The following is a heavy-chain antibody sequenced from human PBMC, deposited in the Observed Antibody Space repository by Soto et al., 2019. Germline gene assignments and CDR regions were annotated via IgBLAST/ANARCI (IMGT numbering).Heavy chain of an antibody. V-gene: IGHV3-7*03. Sequence: EVQLVESGGGLVQPGGSLRLSCAASGFTFSSYWMSWVRQAPGKGLEWVANIKQDGSEKYYVDSVKGRFTISRDNAKNHWYWQRNGRGAEDPAGYSGARGDGGGYFDLWGRGTLVTVSS. J-gene: IGHJ2*01. CDR2: IKQDGSEK. CDR3: ARGDGGGYFDL. CDR1: GFTFSSYW. D-gene: IGHD2-21*02.